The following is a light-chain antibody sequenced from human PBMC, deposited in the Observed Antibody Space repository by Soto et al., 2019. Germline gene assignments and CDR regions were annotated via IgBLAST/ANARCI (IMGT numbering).Light chain of an antibody. V-gene: IGKV1-39*01. CDR2: AAS. J-gene: IGKJ4*01. CDR3: QQGHSAPLT. Sequence: DIQMTQSPSSLSASVGDRVTITCRASQTISRNLNWYQQKPGKAPDLLIFAASNLQSGVPSRFSGSGSGADFTLTISSLQPEYFATYYCQQGHSAPLTFGGGPKVDIK. CDR1: QTISRN.